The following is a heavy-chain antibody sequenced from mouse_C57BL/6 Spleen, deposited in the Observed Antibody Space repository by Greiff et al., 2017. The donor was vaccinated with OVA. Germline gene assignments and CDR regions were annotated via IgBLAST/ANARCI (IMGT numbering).Heavy chain of an antibody. CDR2: INPYNGGT. D-gene: IGHD1-1*01. CDR1: GYTFTDYY. CDR3: ARSSATVVARDY. J-gene: IGHJ2*01. V-gene: IGHV1-19*01. Sequence: VQLQQSGPVLVKPGDSVKMSCKASGYTFTDYYMNWVKQSHGKNLEWIGVINPYNGGTSYNQKFKGKATLTVDKSSSTAYMELNSLTSEDSAVYYCARSSATVVARDYWGQGTTLTVSS.